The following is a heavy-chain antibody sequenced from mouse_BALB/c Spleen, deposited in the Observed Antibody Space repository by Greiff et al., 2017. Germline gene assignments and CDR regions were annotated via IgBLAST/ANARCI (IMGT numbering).Heavy chain of an antibody. V-gene: IGHV1-39*01. CDR2: IDPDYGGT. CDR1: GYSFTGYN. D-gene: IGHD2-14*01. CDR3: ANNRERYGESAVAY. J-gene: IGHJ4*01. Sequence: EVQLQQSGPELVKPGASVKISCKASGYSFTGYNMNWVKQSNGKSLEWIGNIDPDYGGTSYNQKFKGKATLTVDKSSSTAYMQLKSLTSEDSAVYSCANNRERYGESAVAYWGQGTSVTVSS.